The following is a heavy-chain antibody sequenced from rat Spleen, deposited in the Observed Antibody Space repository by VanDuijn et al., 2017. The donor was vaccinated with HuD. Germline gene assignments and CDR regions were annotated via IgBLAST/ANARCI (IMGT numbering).Heavy chain of an antibody. J-gene: IGHJ3*01. D-gene: IGHD1-11*01. Sequence: EVQLVESGGGLVQPGRSLKLSCAASGFTFSDYNMAWVRQAPKKGLEWVATISYAGSGTFYRDSVKGRFTISRDNARSTLYLQMDSLRSEDTATYYCARPNYGYPFAYWGQGTLVTVSS. V-gene: IGHV5-7*01. CDR2: ISYAGSGT. CDR1: GFTFSDYN. CDR3: ARPNYGYPFAY.